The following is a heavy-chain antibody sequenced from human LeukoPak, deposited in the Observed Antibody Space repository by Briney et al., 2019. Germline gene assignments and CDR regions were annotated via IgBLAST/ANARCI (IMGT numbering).Heavy chain of an antibody. J-gene: IGHJ5*02. CDR3: ARRSTEAGRGRFDP. CDR1: GGSIMSTSYY. D-gene: IGHD1-1*01. CDR2: VHYSGST. Sequence: PSETLSLTCTVSGGSIMSTSYYWGWIRQPPGKGLEWLGSVHYSGSTYDNPSLKSRVTISVDTSKNQFSLKLISVTAADTAVYYCARRSTEAGRGRFDPWGQGTLVTVSS. V-gene: IGHV4-39*01.